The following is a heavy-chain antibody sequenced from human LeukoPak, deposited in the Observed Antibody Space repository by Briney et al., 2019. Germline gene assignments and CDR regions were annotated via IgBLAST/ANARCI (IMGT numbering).Heavy chain of an antibody. CDR2: IGTTGDI. Sequence: GGSLRLSCAASGFTFSSYDTHWVRQVTGKGLEWVSSIGTTGDIHYAVSVKGRFTISRENAKNSLYLQMSSLSAGDTAVYYCARSFYGDYPYWGQGTLVTVSS. D-gene: IGHD4-17*01. CDR1: GFTFSSYD. CDR3: ARSFYGDYPY. V-gene: IGHV3-13*01. J-gene: IGHJ4*02.